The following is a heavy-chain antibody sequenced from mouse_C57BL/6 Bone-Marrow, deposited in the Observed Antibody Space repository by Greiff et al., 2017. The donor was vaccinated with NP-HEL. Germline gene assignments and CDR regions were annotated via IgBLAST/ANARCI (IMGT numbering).Heavy chain of an antibody. V-gene: IGHV5-17*01. CDR3: ARRRRGYFDY. Sequence: EVKVVESGGGLVKPGGSLKLSCAASGFTFSDYGMHWVRQAPEKGLEWVAYISSGSSTIYYADTVKGRFTISRDNAKNTLFLQMTSLRSEDTAMYYCARRRRGYFDYWGQGTTLTVSS. J-gene: IGHJ2*01. CDR2: ISSGSSTI. CDR1: GFTFSDYG.